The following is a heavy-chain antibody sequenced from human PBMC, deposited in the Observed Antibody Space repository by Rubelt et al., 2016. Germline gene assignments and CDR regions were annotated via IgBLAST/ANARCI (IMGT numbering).Heavy chain of an antibody. Sequence: QVQLQESGPGLVKPSETLSLTCTVSGGSISSYYWSWIRQPPGKGLAWIGYIYYSGSTNYNPSLKSGVTISVDTSKNQFSLKLSSVTAADTAVYYCARRSFNGDDIFLPTPPYFDYWGQGTLVTVSS. J-gene: IGHJ4*02. CDR1: GGSISSYY. CDR2: IYYSGST. V-gene: IGHV4-59*08. D-gene: IGHD3-9*01. CDR3: ARRSFNGDDIFLPTPPYFDY.